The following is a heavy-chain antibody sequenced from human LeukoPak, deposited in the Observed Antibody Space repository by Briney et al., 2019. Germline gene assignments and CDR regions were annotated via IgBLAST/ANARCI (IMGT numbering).Heavy chain of an antibody. D-gene: IGHD1-26*01. CDR3: TRESGSYHGNDY. CDR2: INPNNGGT. V-gene: IGHV1-2*06. J-gene: IGHJ4*02. CDR1: GYTFTSHS. Sequence: ASVKVSCTASGYTFTSHSLSWVRQAPGQGLEWMGRINPNNGGTNYAQKFQGRVTMTGDTSISTAYMELSSLRSDDTAVYYCTRESGSYHGNDYWGQGTLVTVSS.